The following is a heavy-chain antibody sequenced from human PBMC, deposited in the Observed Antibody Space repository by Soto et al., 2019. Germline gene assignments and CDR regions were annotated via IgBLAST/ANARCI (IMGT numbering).Heavy chain of an antibody. CDR1: GYTFTSYG. J-gene: IGHJ4*02. CDR3: ARDRQSIAAVSKLFDY. D-gene: IGHD6-6*01. V-gene: IGHV1-18*01. Sequence: GASVKVSCKASGYTFTSYGISWVRQAPGQGLEWMGWISAYNGNTNYAQKLQGRVTMTTDTSTSTAYMELRSLRSDDTAVYYCARDRQSIAAVSKLFDYWGQGTLVTVSS. CDR2: ISAYNGNT.